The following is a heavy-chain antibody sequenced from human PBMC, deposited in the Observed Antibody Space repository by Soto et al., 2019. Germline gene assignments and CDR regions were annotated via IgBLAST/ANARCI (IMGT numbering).Heavy chain of an antibody. J-gene: IGHJ4*02. CDR3: ARGVLYSNSAYDY. CDR2: INHSGST. Sequence: SETLSLTCTVSGDSISSSSYYWGWIRQPPGKGLEWIGKINHSGSTNYNPSLKSRVTISVDTSKNQFSLKLSSVTAADTAVYYCARGVLYSNSAYDYWGQGTLVTVSS. CDR1: GDSISSSSYY. V-gene: IGHV4-39*01. D-gene: IGHD4-4*01.